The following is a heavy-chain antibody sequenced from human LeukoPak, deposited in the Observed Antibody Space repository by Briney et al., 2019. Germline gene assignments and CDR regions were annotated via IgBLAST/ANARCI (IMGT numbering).Heavy chain of an antibody. CDR1: GGSISCYY. D-gene: IGHD2-21*01. CDR2: IYYSGRN. V-gene: IGHV4-59*08. J-gene: IGHJ2*01. CDR3: ARRDLFYWYFDL. Sequence: SETLSLTCTVSGGSISCYYWSWIRQPPGEGLEWIGYIYYSGRNNYHPSLKSRVTISVDTSKNQFSLKLSSVPAADTAVYYCARRDLFYWYFDLWGRGTLVTVSS.